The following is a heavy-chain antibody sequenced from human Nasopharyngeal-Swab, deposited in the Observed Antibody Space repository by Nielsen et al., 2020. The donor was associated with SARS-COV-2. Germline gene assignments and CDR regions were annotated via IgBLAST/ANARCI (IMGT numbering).Heavy chain of an antibody. CDR3: ARDRSNWGSYYYYYGMDV. D-gene: IGHD7-27*01. V-gene: IGHV3-21*01. Sequence: VRQAPGKGLEWVSSISSSSSYIYYADSVKGRFTISRDNAKNSLYLQMNSLRAEDTAVYYCARDRSNWGSYYYYYGMDVWGQGTTGTVSS. CDR2: ISSSSSYI. J-gene: IGHJ6*02.